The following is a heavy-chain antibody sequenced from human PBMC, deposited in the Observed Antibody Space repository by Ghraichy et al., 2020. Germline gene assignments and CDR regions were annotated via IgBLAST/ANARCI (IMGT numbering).Heavy chain of an antibody. J-gene: IGHJ6*02. D-gene: IGHD4-23*01. Sequence: GGSLRLSCVGSGFTFSGYSMNWVRQSPGKGLEWVSYITNSSRTISYADSVKGRFTISRDNAQNSLYLQMNSLRDEDTAVYYCARGSRVVRFYYYDGMDVWGQGTTVTVSS. V-gene: IGHV3-48*02. CDR2: ITNSSRTI. CDR3: ARGSRVVRFYYYDGMDV. CDR1: GFTFSGYS.